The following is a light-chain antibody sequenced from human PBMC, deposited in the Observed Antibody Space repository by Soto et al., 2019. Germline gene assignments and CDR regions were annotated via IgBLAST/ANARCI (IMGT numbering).Light chain of an antibody. CDR3: QQLHDYPIT. CDR2: AAS. J-gene: IGKJ5*01. V-gene: IGKV1-9*01. Sequence: ILLTQSPSSLSASVGDRVTITCRASQGIDSSFAWYQQKPGKAPKLLIYAASSLQSGVPSRFSGSGSGTDFTLTISRLQPEDFATYYCQQLHDYPITFGQGTRLEI. CDR1: QGIDSS.